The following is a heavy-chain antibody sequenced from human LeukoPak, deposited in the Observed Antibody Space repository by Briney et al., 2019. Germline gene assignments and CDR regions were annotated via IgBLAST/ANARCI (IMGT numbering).Heavy chain of an antibody. CDR1: GFTFSDYY. CDR2: IRSSGSTI. CDR3: ARGNSAWYHFDY. J-gene: IGHJ4*02. V-gene: IGHV3-11*04. D-gene: IGHD6-19*01. Sequence: GGSLRLSCAASGFTFSDYYMSWIRQAPGKGLEWISYIRSSGSTIYYADSVKGRFTISRDKARNSLYLQMNSLRAEDTAIYYCARGNSAWYHFDYWGQGTLVTVSS.